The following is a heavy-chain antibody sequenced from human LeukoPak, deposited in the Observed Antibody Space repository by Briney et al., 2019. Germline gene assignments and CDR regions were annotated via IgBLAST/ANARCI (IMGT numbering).Heavy chain of an antibody. CDR3: AKDEGITGYSSGWYDG. Sequence: GGSLRLSCAASGFTFSSYGMHWVRQAPGKGLEWVAFIRYDGSNKYYADSVKGRFTISRDNSKNTLYLQMNSLRAEDTAVYYCAKDEGITGYSSGWYDGWGQGTLVTVSS. CDR2: IRYDGSNK. D-gene: IGHD6-19*01. V-gene: IGHV3-30*02. J-gene: IGHJ5*02. CDR1: GFTFSSYG.